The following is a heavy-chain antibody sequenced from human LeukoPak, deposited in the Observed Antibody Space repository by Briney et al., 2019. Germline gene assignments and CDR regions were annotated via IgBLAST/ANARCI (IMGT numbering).Heavy chain of an antibody. J-gene: IGHJ4*02. V-gene: IGHV4-59*12. D-gene: IGHD2-15*01. Sequence: SETLSLTCTVSGGSISSYYWSWIRQPPGKGLEWIGYIYYSGSTNYNPSLKSRVTISVDTSKNQFSLKLSSVTAADTAVYYCARDARAATHFDYWGQGTLVTVSS. CDR2: IYYSGST. CDR3: ARDARAATHFDY. CDR1: GGSISSYY.